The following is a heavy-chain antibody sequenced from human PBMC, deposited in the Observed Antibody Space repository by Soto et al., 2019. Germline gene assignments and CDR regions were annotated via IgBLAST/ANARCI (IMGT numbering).Heavy chain of an antibody. V-gene: IGHV1-18*01. Sequence: QVQLVQSGAEVKKPGASVKVSCKASGYTFTSYGISWVRQAPGQGLEWMGWISAYNGNTKYAQKLQGRVTMTTDTSTRTAYLALSTLLSAATAVYASARQPPPADYWAPGPLVTVSS. CDR2: ISAYNGNT. CDR3: ARQPPPADY. CDR1: GYTFTSYG. J-gene: IGHJ4*02.